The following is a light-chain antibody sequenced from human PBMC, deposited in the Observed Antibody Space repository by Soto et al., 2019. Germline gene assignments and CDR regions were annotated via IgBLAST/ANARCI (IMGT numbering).Light chain of an antibody. J-gene: IGKJ1*01. V-gene: IGKV3-15*01. Sequence: IVLTQSPATLSLSPGERATLSCRASQSFSSYLAWYQQKPGQAPRLLIYDASNRATGIPARFSGSGSGTEFTLTISSLQSEDFAVYYCQQYNNWPRTFGQGTKVDIK. CDR1: QSFSSY. CDR3: QQYNNWPRT. CDR2: DAS.